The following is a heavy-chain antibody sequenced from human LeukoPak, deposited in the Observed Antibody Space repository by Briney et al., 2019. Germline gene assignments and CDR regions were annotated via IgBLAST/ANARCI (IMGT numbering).Heavy chain of an antibody. CDR2: IIPIFGTA. D-gene: IGHD1-7*01. CDR1: GGTFSSYA. V-gene: IGHV1-69*05. Sequence: SVKVSCKASGGTFSSYAISWVRQAPGQGLEWMGGIIPIFGTANYAQKFQGRVTITTDESTSTAYMELSSLRSEDTAVYYCARRGSNWNYCFDYWGQGTLVTVSS. J-gene: IGHJ4*02. CDR3: ARRGSNWNYCFDY.